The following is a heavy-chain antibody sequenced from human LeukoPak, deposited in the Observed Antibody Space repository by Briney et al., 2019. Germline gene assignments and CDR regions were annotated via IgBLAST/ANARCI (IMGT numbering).Heavy chain of an antibody. D-gene: IGHD4-23*01. CDR1: GFTFRSYA. J-gene: IGHJ4*02. CDR2: ISSSGATT. Sequence: GGSLRLSCAASGFTFRSYAMSWVRQAPGKGLEWVSTISSSGATTYYADSVKGRFTSSRDNSRNTLSLQTNTLRAEDTAVYYCAKDLLGNSLYYFDFWGQGTLVTVSS. V-gene: IGHV3-23*01. CDR3: AKDLLGNSLYYFDF.